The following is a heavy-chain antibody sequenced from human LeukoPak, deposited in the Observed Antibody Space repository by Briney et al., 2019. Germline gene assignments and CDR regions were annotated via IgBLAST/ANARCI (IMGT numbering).Heavy chain of an antibody. D-gene: IGHD3-16*02. J-gene: IGHJ4*02. Sequence: SETLSLTCAIYGGSFSDNYWSWIRQPPGKGLEWSGEINQSGTTNYNPSLKRAVTISVDTSTKQFSLKLSSVTAADTAVYYCARTSKSPYDYVWGSDQLPYLFDYWGQGTLVTVSS. CDR1: GGSFSDNY. V-gene: IGHV4-34*01. CDR3: ARTSKSPYDYVWGSDQLPYLFDY. CDR2: INQSGTT.